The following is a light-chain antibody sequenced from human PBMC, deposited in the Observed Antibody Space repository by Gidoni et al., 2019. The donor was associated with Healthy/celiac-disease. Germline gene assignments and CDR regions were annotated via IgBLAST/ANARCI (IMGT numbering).Light chain of an antibody. V-gene: IGLV1-44*01. CDR1: SSNIGSNT. CDR2: SNN. Sequence: SFLTQPPSASLTPGQRVTISCSGSSSNIGSNTVKWYQQLPGTAPKLLIYSNNQRPPGVPDRFSGSKSGTSASLAISGLQSEDEADYYCAAWDDSLNGFYVFGTGTKVTVL. CDR3: AAWDDSLNGFYV. J-gene: IGLJ1*01.